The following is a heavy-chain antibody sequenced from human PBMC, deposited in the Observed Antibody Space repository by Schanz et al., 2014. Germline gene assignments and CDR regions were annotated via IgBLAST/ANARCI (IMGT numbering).Heavy chain of an antibody. Sequence: EVQLVESGGGLVPPGGSLRLSCAASGFNFSDYAMCWVRQAPGKGLEWVSAISGGGGTTYYTDSVKGRFTISRDNSKNTLYLQMNSLRPEDTAVYYCARGGFGEVSYFDYWGQGTLVTVSS. J-gene: IGHJ4*02. CDR1: GFNFSDYA. CDR2: ISGGGGTT. CDR3: ARGGFGEVSYFDY. D-gene: IGHD3-10*01. V-gene: IGHV3-23*04.